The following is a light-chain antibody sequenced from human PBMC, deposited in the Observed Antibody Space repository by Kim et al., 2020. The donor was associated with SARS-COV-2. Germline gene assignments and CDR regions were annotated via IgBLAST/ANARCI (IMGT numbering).Light chain of an antibody. V-gene: IGKV3-15*01. CDR1: ENVGNN. Sequence: GSPGERASLSCRASENVGNNVAWYQQRSGQAPRLLFYEASSRVTDIPDRFSGSGSGAEFTLTISSLQSEDFGVYYCQQYNSWPRTFGGGTKVDIK. J-gene: IGKJ4*01. CDR3: QQYNSWPRT. CDR2: EAS.